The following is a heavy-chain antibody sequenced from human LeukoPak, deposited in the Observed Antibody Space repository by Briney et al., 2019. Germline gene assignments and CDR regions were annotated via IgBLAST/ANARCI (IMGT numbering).Heavy chain of an antibody. J-gene: IGHJ4*02. CDR2: IYHSGST. CDR3: ARGLQTYYFDY. Sequence: SETLSLTCAVSGGSISSGGYSWSWIRQPPGKGLEWIGYIYHSGSTYYNPSLKSRVTISVDRSKNQFSLKLSSVTAADTAVYYCARGLQTYYFDYWGQGTLVTVSS. CDR1: GGSISSGGYS. V-gene: IGHV4-30-2*01.